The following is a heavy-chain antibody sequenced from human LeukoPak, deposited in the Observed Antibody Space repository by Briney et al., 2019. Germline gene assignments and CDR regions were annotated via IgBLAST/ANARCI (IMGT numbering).Heavy chain of an antibody. D-gene: IGHD3-10*01. J-gene: IGHJ4*02. CDR2: ISSSSSTI. Sequence: GGSLRLSCAASGFTFSSYSMNWVRQAPGKGLEWVSYISSSSSTIYYADSVKGRFTISRDNAKNSLYLQMNSLRAEDTAEYYCARDYGSGSYYGPVYFDYWGQGTLVTVSS. V-gene: IGHV3-48*01. CDR1: GFTFSSYS. CDR3: ARDYGSGSYYGPVYFDY.